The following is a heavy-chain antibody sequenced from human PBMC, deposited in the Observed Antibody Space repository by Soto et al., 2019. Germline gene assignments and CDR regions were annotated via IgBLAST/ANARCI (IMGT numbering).Heavy chain of an antibody. J-gene: IGHJ4*02. CDR1: GGTFSNYA. Sequence: QVQLVQSGAEVKKPGSSVKVSCKASGGTFSNYAVSWVRQAPGQGLEWMGGIIPIFGTSNYAQKFQGRVTITADESTSTAYMELNSQRSEDSAFYYCAIAIGRTEEAHFDNWGQGTLVTVSS. CDR3: AIAIGRTEEAHFDN. CDR2: IIPIFGTS. V-gene: IGHV1-69*12.